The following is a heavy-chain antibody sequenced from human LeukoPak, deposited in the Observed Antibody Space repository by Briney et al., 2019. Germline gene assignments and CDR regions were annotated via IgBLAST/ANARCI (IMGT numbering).Heavy chain of an antibody. J-gene: IGHJ3*02. CDR2: IFTSGST. CDR3: ARAPVTVKDSFDI. CDR1: GGSINNYY. D-gene: IGHD4-11*01. Sequence: SETLPLTCAVSGGSINNYYWSWIRQPAGKGLEWIGRIFTSGSTNYNASLKSRVTMSVDTSKNQFSLKLRSMTAADTAVYYCARAPVTVKDSFDIWGQGTMVTVSS. V-gene: IGHV4-4*07.